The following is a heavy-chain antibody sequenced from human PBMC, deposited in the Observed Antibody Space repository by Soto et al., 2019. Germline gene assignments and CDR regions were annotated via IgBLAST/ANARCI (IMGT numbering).Heavy chain of an antibody. CDR2: IWFDGSNK. Sequence: QVQLVESGGGVVQPGGSLRLSCTASGFTFTTFGIHWVRQAPGKGLEWVAVIWFDGSNKFYADSVKGRFTISRDNSKNTVSLQMNSLRDEDSAAYYCATTGPYWGQGTLVTVSS. CDR1: GFTFTTFG. J-gene: IGHJ4*02. CDR3: ATTGPY. V-gene: IGHV3-33*08.